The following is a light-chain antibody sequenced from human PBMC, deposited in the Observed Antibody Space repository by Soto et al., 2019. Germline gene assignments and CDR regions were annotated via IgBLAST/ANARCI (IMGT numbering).Light chain of an antibody. Sequence: IHMTQSPSTLCSWVGDTVMVTCRASQSVSGWLAWYQQKPGEAPKLLIYDASALPRGVPSRFSGSGSGTKFTLTIASLQPDDFATYYCQQYETFSGTFGPGTKVDI. V-gene: IGKV1-5*01. CDR3: QQYETFSGT. CDR2: DAS. J-gene: IGKJ1*01. CDR1: QSVSGW.